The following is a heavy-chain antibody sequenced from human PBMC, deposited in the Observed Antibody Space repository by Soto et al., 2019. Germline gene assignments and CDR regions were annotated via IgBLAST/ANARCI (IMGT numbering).Heavy chain of an antibody. D-gene: IGHD6-19*01. J-gene: IGHJ5*02. Sequence: QITLKESGPTLVKPTQTLTLTCTFSGFSLSTSGVGVGWIRQPPGKALEWLALIYWDDDKRYSPSLKSRLTSTKDTSKNQVVLTMTNMDPVDTATYYCAHSGIAVAGDYWFDPWGQGTLVTVSS. CDR2: IYWDDDK. CDR3: AHSGIAVAGDYWFDP. CDR1: GFSLSTSGVG. V-gene: IGHV2-5*02.